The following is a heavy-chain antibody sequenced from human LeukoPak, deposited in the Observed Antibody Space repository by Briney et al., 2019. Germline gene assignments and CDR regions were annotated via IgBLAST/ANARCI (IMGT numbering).Heavy chain of an antibody. D-gene: IGHD4-17*01. CDR1: GGTFSSYA. CDR3: AKALDYGDYTLDY. V-gene: IGHV1-69*04. Sequence: AASVKVSCKASGGTFSSYAISWVRQAPGQGLEWMGRIIPILGIANYAQKFQGRVTITADKSTSTAYMELSSLRAEDTAVYYCAKALDYGDYTLDYWGQGTLVTVSS. CDR2: IIPILGIA. J-gene: IGHJ4*02.